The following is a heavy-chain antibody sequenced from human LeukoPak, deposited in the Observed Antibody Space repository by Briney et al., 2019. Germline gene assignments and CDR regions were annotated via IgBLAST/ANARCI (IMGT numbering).Heavy chain of an antibody. CDR3: ARSSYGDYGDYYYYYMDV. D-gene: IGHD4-17*01. Sequence: SETLSLTCTVSGGSISSSSYYWGWIRQPPGKGLEWTGIIYYSGSTYYNPSLKSRVTISVDTSKNQFSLKLSSVTAADTAVCYCARSSYGDYGDYYYYYMDVWGKGTTVTISS. CDR1: GGSISSSSYY. J-gene: IGHJ6*03. V-gene: IGHV4-39*01. CDR2: IYYSGST.